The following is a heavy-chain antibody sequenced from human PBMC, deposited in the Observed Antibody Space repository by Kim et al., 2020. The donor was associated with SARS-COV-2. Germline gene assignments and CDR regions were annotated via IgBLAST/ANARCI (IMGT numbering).Heavy chain of an antibody. CDR2: ISGSGGNT. CDR3: AKDASHCSGGSCYGDAFDI. Sequence: GGSLRLSCAASGFTFSSYAMSWVRQAPGKGLEWVSAISGSGGNTYYADSVKGRFTISRDNSKNTLYLQMNSLRAEDTAVYYCAKDASHCSGGSCYGDAFDIWGQGTMVTVSS. CDR1: GFTFSSYA. V-gene: IGHV3-23*01. D-gene: IGHD2-15*01. J-gene: IGHJ3*02.